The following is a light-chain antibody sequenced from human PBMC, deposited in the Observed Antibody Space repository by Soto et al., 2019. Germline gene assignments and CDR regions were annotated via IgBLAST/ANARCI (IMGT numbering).Light chain of an antibody. V-gene: IGLV2-14*01. J-gene: IGLJ1*01. CDR1: SSDVGGYNY. CDR2: DVS. Sequence: QSALTQPASVSGCPGQSISISCTGTSSDVGGYNYVSWYQQHPGKAPKFMIYDVSNRPSGVSNRFSGSKSGNTASLTISGLQAEDEAEYYCSSYTTSNTRQIVFGTGTKLTVL. CDR3: SSYTTSNTRQIV.